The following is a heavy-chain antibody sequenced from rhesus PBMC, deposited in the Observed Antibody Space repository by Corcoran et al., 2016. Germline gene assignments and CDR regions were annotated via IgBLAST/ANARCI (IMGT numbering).Heavy chain of an antibody. D-gene: IGHD2-15*01. Sequence: QVQLQESGPGLVKPSETLSLTCAVSGGSISYSYYWSWIRQPPGKGLEWIGYIDGSVGSTYYNPSRKSLVTISTDTSKNQFSLKLSSVTAADTAVYYCARDDCSGTYCLTDYWGQGVLVTVSS. V-gene: IGHV4S7*01. CDR3: ARDDCSGTYCLTDY. CDR1: GGSISYSYY. CDR2: IDGSVGST. J-gene: IGHJ4*01.